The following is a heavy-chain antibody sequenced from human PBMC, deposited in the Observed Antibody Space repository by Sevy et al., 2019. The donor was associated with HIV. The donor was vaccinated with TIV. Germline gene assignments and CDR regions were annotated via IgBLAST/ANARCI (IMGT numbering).Heavy chain of an antibody. CDR3: AREGCSKPHDY. D-gene: IGHD1-26*01. J-gene: IGHJ4*02. Sequence: GGSLRLSCVASGFNFNIYCLSWVRQAPGKGLEWVSTLSFGCGKINYADSVQGRFTISRDDSKNTLYLEMNSLRVEDTDIYYCAREGCSKPHDYWGQGTLVTVSS. CDR2: LSFGCGKI. V-gene: IGHV3-23*01. CDR1: GFNFNIYC.